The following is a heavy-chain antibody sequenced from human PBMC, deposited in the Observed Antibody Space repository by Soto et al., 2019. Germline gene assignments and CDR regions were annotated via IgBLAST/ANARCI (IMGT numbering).Heavy chain of an antibody. CDR1: GGSISRGGYC. Sequence: SETLSLTCSVSGGSISRGGYCWRWIRQHPGKGLEWIGYIYYSGSTYYNPSLKSRVTISVDTSKNQFSLKLSSVTAADTAVYYCERSSTSANYFDYWGHGTLVTVSS. J-gene: IGHJ4*01. CDR2: IYYSGST. CDR3: ERSSTSANYFDY. D-gene: IGHD2-2*01. V-gene: IGHV4-31*03.